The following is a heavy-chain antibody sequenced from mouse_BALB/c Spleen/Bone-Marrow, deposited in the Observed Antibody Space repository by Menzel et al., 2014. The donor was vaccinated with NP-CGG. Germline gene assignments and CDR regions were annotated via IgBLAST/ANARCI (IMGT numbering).Heavy chain of an antibody. Sequence: VHLQQSGGGLVQPGGSLKLSCAASGFDFSRYWMSWVRQAPGKGLEWIGEINPDSSTINYTPSLKDKFIISRDNAKNTLYLQMSKVRSEDTALYYCARQGCYGKGDYWGQGTTLIVSS. V-gene: IGHV4-1*02. CDR1: GFDFSRYW. CDR3: ARQGCYGKGDY. CDR2: INPDSSTI. D-gene: IGHD2-1*01. J-gene: IGHJ2*01.